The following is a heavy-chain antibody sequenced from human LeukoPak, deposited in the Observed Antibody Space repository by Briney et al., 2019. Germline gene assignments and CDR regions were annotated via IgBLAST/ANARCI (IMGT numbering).Heavy chain of an antibody. CDR2: ISSSSSYI. Sequence: GGSLRLSCAASGFTFSSYSMNWVRQAPGKGLEWVSSISSSSSYIYYADSVKGRFTISRDIAKNSLYLQMNSLRAEDAAVYYCARDSSSSLTYWGQGTLVTVSS. D-gene: IGHD6-6*01. CDR3: ARDSSSSLTY. V-gene: IGHV3-21*01. J-gene: IGHJ4*02. CDR1: GFTFSSYS.